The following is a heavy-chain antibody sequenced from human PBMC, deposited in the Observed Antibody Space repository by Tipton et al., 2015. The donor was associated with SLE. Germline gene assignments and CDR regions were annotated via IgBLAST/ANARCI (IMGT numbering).Heavy chain of an antibody. CDR3: ARGKVYGGGVFFDY. CDR2: INHSGST. D-gene: IGHD4-23*01. J-gene: IGHJ4*02. V-gene: IGHV4-39*07. CDR1: GGSISSSGYY. Sequence: TLSLTCTVSGGSISSSGYYWSWIRQPPGKGLEWIGEINHSGSTNYNPSLKSRVTISVDTSKNQFSLKLSSVTAADTAVYYCARGKVYGGGVFFDYWGQGTLVTVSS.